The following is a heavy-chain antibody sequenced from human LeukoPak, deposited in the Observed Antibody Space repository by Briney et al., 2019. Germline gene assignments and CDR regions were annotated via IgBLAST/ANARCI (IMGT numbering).Heavy chain of an antibody. CDR1: GFTFDDYG. CDR3: ETVGEVGATPGLCYYYSLDV. D-gene: IGHD1-26*01. CDR2: INWNGGST. J-gene: IGHJ6*03. V-gene: IGHV3-20*04. Sequence: GGALRLSCAASGFTFDDYGMSWVRQAPGKGLEWGSGINWNGGSTGYADSVKDRFTISRDNAKTSLYLQMNSLRAEDTALYYCETVGEVGATPGLCYYYSLDVWGKGTPVTVSS.